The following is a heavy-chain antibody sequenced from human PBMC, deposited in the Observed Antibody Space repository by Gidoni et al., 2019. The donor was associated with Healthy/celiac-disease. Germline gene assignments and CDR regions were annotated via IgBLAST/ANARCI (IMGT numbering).Heavy chain of an antibody. V-gene: IGHV4-59*01. Sequence: QVQLQESDPGLVKPSETLSLTCTVHGGSISSYYWSWIRQPPGKGLEWIGYIYYSGSTNYTPALKSRVTISVDTSKNQFSLKLSSVTAADTAVYYCARETPDGYLDYWGQGTLVTVSS. J-gene: IGHJ4*02. D-gene: IGHD6-13*01. CDR1: GGSISSYY. CDR3: ARETPDGYLDY. CDR2: IYYSGST.